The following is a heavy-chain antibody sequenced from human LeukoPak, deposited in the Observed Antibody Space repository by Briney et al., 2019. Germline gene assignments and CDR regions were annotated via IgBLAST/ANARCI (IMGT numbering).Heavy chain of an antibody. J-gene: IGHJ3*02. Sequence: LSLTCTVSGGSINSYYWNWIRQPPGKGLEWIGYIYYSGSTNYNPSLKSRVTISVDTSNNKFSLKLTSLTAADTAVYYCVRHLSAGRPAFDIWGQGTMVTVSS. CDR1: GGSINSYY. D-gene: IGHD2-15*01. CDR2: IYYSGST. V-gene: IGHV4-59*08. CDR3: VRHLSAGRPAFDI.